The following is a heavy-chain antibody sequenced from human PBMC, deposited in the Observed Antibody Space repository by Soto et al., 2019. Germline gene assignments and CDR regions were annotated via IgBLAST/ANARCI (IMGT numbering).Heavy chain of an antibody. Sequence: SETLSLTCTVSGGSISSYYWRWIRQPPGKGLEWIGYIYYSGSTNYNPSLKSRVTISVDTSKNQFSLKLSSVTAADTAVYYCARGIVATIEHYFAYWAQGTLDTVSS. V-gene: IGHV4-59*01. J-gene: IGHJ4*01. CDR2: IYYSGST. CDR1: GGSISSYY. D-gene: IGHD5-12*01. CDR3: ARGIVATIEHYFAY.